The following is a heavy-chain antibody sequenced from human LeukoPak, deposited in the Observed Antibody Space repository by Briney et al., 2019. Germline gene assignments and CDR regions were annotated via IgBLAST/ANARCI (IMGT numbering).Heavy chain of an antibody. J-gene: IGHJ1*01. Sequence: GESLKISCKGSGYSFTNYWIGWVRQMPGKGLEWMGIIYPGDSDTRYSPSFQGQVTISADKSISTAYLQWSSLKASDTAMYYCARSINDYGATGYFQHWGQGTLVTVSS. D-gene: IGHD4-17*01. CDR3: ARSINDYGATGYFQH. CDR1: GYSFTNYW. CDR2: IYPGDSDT. V-gene: IGHV5-51*01.